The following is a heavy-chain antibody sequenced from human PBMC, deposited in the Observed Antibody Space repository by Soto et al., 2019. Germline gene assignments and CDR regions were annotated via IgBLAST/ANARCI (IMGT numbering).Heavy chain of an antibody. Sequence: QVQFVESGGGLVQPGRSLRLSCAASGLTFSSAIMHWVRETPGKGLEWIALISRDGTGHIFTDSLTGRFTISRDNSKGTLYLEMNSLTAEDTGVYYCAREEEGSGRAGTFLYWGQGTLVTVSA. CDR2: ISRDGTGH. CDR3: AREEEGSGRAGTFLY. CDR1: GLTFSSAI. D-gene: IGHD2-15*01. J-gene: IGHJ1*01. V-gene: IGHV3-30-3*01.